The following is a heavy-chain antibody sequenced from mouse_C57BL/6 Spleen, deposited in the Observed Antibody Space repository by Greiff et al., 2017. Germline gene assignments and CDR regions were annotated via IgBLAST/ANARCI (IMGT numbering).Heavy chain of an antibody. V-gene: IGHV14-2*01. CDR2: IDPEDGET. Sequence: VQLQQSGAELVKPGASVKLSCTASGFNIKDYYMHWVKQRTEQGLEWIGRIDPEDGETKYAPKFQGKATIKADTSTNTAYLQLSGLTSEDTAVYYCGYYGSSPYYFDYWGQGTTLTVSS. D-gene: IGHD1-1*01. J-gene: IGHJ2*01. CDR3: GYYGSSPYYFDY. CDR1: GFNIKDYY.